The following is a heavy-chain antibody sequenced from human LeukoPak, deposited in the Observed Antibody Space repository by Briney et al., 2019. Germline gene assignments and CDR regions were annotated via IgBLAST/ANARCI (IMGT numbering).Heavy chain of an antibody. V-gene: IGHV4-4*07. D-gene: IGHD5-18*01. CDR1: GGSISSHY. CDR2: IYTSGST. J-gene: IGHJ4*02. Sequence: SETLSLTCTVSGGSISSHYWSWIRQPAGKGLEWIGRIYTSGSTNYNPSLKSRVTISVDTSKNQFSLKLSSVTAADTAVYYCARGGYSYGIDYWGQGTLVTVSS. CDR3: ARGGYSYGIDY.